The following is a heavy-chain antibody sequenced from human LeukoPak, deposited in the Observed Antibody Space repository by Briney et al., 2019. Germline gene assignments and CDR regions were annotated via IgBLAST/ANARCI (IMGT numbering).Heavy chain of an antibody. CDR1: GFIFSSYW. CDR3: ARGDLWLGH. CDR2: IKSDVSEG. Sequence: GGSLRLSCATSGFIFSSYWMCWVRQAPGKGLEWVANIKSDVSEGYYGESVKGRFTISRDNAKNSLYLQMNSLRVEDTAVYYCARGDLWLGHWGQGSLVTVSS. D-gene: IGHD3-10*01. V-gene: IGHV3-7*01. J-gene: IGHJ4*02.